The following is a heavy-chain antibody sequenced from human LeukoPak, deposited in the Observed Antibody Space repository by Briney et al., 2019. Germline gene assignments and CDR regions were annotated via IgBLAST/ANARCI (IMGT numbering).Heavy chain of an antibody. CDR1: GFTSGVYA. CDR3: ARERDNSGPFDY. V-gene: IGHV3-23*01. Sequence: GGSLRLSCVASGFTSGVYAMSWVRQAPGKGLEWVSAFSGGGDSFYADSVRGRFSVSADKSKNILYLQMNSLRAEDTAMYYCARERDNSGPFDYWGQGTLVTVSS. J-gene: IGHJ4*02. CDR2: FSGGGDS. D-gene: IGHD7-27*01.